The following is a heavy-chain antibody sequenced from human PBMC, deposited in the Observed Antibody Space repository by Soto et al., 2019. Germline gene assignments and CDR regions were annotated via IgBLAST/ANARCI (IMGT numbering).Heavy chain of an antibody. D-gene: IGHD5-12*01. V-gene: IGHV4-31*03. CDR2: IYYSGST. Sequence: LSLTCTVSGGSISSGGYYWSWIRQHPGKGLEWIGYIYYSGSTYYNPSLKSRVTISVDTSKNQFSLKLSSVTAADTAVYYCARGGSGYSGYDLLYWGQGTLVTVSS. CDR1: GGSISSGGYY. J-gene: IGHJ4*02. CDR3: ARGGSGYSGYDLLY.